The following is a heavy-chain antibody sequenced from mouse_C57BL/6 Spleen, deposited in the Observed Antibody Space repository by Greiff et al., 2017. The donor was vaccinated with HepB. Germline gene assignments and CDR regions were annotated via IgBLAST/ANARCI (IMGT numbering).Heavy chain of an antibody. CDR3: TYYGNFAY. CDR1: GFNIKDYY. D-gene: IGHD2-1*01. V-gene: IGHV14-1*01. Sequence: VHVKQSGAELVRPGASVKLSCTASGFNIKDYYMHWVKQRPEQGLEWIGRIDPEDGDTEYAPKFQGKATMTADTSSNTAFLQLSSLTSEDTAVYYCTYYGNFAYWGQGTLVTVSA. J-gene: IGHJ3*01. CDR2: IDPEDGDT.